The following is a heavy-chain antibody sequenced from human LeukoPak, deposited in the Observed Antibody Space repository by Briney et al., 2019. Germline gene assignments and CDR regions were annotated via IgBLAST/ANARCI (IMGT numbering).Heavy chain of an antibody. CDR2: INHGGST. CDR1: GGSFSGYY. V-gene: IGHV4-34*01. CDR3: ARARLGYCSSTSCYHGNWFDP. J-gene: IGHJ5*02. Sequence: PSETLSLTCAVYGGSFSGYYWSWIRQPPGKGLEWIGEINHGGSTNYNPSLRSRVTISVDTSKNQFSLKLSSVTAADTAVYYCARARLGYCSSTSCYHGNWFDPWGQGTLVTVSS. D-gene: IGHD2-2*01.